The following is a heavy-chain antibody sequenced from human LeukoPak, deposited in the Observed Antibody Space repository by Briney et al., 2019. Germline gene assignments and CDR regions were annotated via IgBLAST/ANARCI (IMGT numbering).Heavy chain of an antibody. CDR3: ARSLVPPTYWYFDS. J-gene: IGHJ4*02. D-gene: IGHD2-21*01. CDR1: GASTSSYD. Sequence: SETLSLTCNVSGASTSSYDWSWIRQPAGTGLEWIGRISTRGSTTYNPSLKSRGTMSLDTSKNQFSLKLSSVTAADTAVYYCARSLVPPTYWYFDSWGQGALVIVSS. CDR2: ISTRGST. V-gene: IGHV4-4*07.